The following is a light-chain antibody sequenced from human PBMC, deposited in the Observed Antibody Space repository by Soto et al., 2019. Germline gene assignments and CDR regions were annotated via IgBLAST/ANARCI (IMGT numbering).Light chain of an antibody. CDR2: DDS. V-gene: IGLV3-21*02. J-gene: IGLJ2*01. CDR1: NIGSKS. CDR3: QVWDSSSDHVV. Sequence: SYELTQPPSVSGAPGQTARITCGGNNIGSKSVHWYQQKPGQAPVLVVYDDSDRPSGIPERFSGSNSGNTATLTISRVEGGDEADYYWQVWDSSSDHVVFGGGTKLTVL.